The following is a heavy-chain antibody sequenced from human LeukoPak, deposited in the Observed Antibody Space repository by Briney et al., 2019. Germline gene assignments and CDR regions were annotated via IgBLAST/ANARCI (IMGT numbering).Heavy chain of an antibody. CDR2: ISGSGDTI. Sequence: PGGSLRLSCAASGFPFSCFEMNWVRQAPGKGLEWVSNISGSGDTIYYADSVKGRFTISRDNAKNSLYLQMNSLRAEDTAVYYCAHPFNWSGHAFDIWGQGTMVSVSS. J-gene: IGHJ3*02. CDR1: GFPFSCFE. V-gene: IGHV3-48*03. D-gene: IGHD1-1*01. CDR3: AHPFNWSGHAFDI.